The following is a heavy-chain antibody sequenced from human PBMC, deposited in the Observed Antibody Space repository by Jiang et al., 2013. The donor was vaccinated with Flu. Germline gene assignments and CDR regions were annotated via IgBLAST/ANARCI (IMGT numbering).Heavy chain of an antibody. CDR3: AHRPAYYDYEYYFDY. D-gene: IGHD3-22*01. V-gene: IGHV2-5*02. Sequence: KPTQTLTLTCTLSGFSLSTSGVGVGWIRQPPGEALEWLALIYWDDDKRYSPSLKGRLTITKDTSKNQVVLTMTNMDPVDTATYYCAHRPAYYDYEYYFDYWGQGTLVTVSS. CDR1: GFSLSTSGVG. CDR2: IYWDDDK. J-gene: IGHJ4*02.